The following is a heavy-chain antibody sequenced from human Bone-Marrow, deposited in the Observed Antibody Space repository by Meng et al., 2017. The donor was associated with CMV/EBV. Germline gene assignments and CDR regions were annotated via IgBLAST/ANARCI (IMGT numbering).Heavy chain of an antibody. J-gene: IGHJ4*02. Sequence: GESLKISCAASGFTFSDYYMSWIRQAPGKGLEWVSSISSSSSYIYYADSVKGRFTISRDNAKNSLYLQMNSLRAEDTAVYYCASRGYDSPLDYWGQGTLVTVSS. V-gene: IGHV3-11*06. CDR2: ISSSSSYI. CDR3: ASRGYDSPLDY. CDR1: GFTFSDYY. D-gene: IGHD5-12*01.